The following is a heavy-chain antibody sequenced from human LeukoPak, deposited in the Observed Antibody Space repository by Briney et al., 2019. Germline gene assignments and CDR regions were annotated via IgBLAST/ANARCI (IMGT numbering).Heavy chain of an antibody. V-gene: IGHV3-30*14. CDR2: ISYDGSNK. D-gene: IGHD1-26*01. Sequence: GGSLRLSCAASGFTFSTYAMHWVRQAPGKGLEWVAVISYDGSNKYYADSVKGRFTISRDNSKNTLYLQMNSLRAEDTAVYYCASTSHLVGATPAVPFDYWGQGTLVTVSS. CDR3: ASTSHLVGATPAVPFDY. CDR1: GFTFSTYA. J-gene: IGHJ4*02.